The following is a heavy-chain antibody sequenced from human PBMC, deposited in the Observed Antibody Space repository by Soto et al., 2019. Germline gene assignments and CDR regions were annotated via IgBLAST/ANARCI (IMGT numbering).Heavy chain of an antibody. J-gene: IGHJ5*02. CDR2: IYYSGST. CDR3: ARCCREGYDFWSGYPPGGLDP. Sequence: SETLSLTCTVSGGSISSYYWSWIRQPPGKGLEWIGYIYYSGSTNYNPSLKSRVTISVDTSKNQFSLKLSSVTAADPAVYYCARCCREGYDFWSGYPPGGLDPWGQGTLVTVSS. V-gene: IGHV4-59*08. D-gene: IGHD3-3*01. CDR1: GGSISSYY.